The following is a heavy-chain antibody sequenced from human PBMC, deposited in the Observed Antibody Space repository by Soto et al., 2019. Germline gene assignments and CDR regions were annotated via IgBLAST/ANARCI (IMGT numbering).Heavy chain of an antibody. Sequence: PSETLSLTCTVSGHSLSSGGYYWSWIRQHPGKGLEWVGYIYFTGSTLYNPSLKSRLAMSLDTSKNQFSLKLGSVTAADTAIYYCARDWGSSGWPNWGQGTLVTVSS. D-gene: IGHD6-19*01. CDR1: GHSLSSGGYY. CDR3: ARDWGSSGWPN. J-gene: IGHJ4*02. V-gene: IGHV4-31*03. CDR2: IYFTGST.